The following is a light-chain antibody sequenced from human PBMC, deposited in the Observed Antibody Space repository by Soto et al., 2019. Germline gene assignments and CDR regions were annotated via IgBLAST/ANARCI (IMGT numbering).Light chain of an antibody. V-gene: IGKV1-39*01. CDR2: AAS. CDR3: QQSYSTPTPPT. J-gene: IGKJ2*01. CDR1: QSITTH. Sequence: DIQMRQSPSSLSASVGDRVTMTCRASQSITTHVNWYQQKPGKAPKLLIYAASILQSGVPSRFSGSGSGTDFTLTISSLQPEDFATYFCQQSYSTPTPPTFGQGTKLEI.